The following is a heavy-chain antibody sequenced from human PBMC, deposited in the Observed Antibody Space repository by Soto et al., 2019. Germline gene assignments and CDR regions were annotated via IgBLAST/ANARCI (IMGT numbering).Heavy chain of an antibody. Sequence: QVHLQESGPGLVRPSETLSLSCSVSGDSMATGGHYYNWIRHLPGKGLEWIGYIYYSGATHYSPSLRPRATISIDPSKNQFSLRLSSVTAADTALYFCARDKDLEPTVWGYWGQGIQVTVSS. V-gene: IGHV4-31*02. J-gene: IGHJ4*02. CDR2: IYYSGAT. D-gene: IGHD7-27*01. CDR3: ARDKDLEPTVWGY. CDR1: GDSMATGGHY.